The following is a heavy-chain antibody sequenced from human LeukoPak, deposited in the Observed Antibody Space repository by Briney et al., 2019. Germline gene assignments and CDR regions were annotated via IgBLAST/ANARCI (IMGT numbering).Heavy chain of an antibody. CDR2: ISGSGGRT. D-gene: IGHD1-26*01. CDR1: GFTFTNYA. CDR3: AKKVSPASYSSDDY. Sequence: GGSLRLSCAAPGFTFTNYAMSWVRQAPGKGLEWVSAISGSGGRTYYADSVKGRFTISRDNSKNTLYLQMNSLRAEDTAVYYCAKKVSPASYSSDDYWGQGTLVTVSS. V-gene: IGHV3-23*01. J-gene: IGHJ4*02.